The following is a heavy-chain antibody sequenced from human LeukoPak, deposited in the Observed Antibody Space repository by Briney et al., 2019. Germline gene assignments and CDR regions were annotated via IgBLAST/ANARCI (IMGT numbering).Heavy chain of an antibody. D-gene: IGHD1-1*01. V-gene: IGHV1-2*02. CDR1: GYTFTGYY. CDR2: INPNSGGT. CDR3: ASRGATGTYYYYYYMDV. J-gene: IGHJ6*03. Sequence: GASVKVSCKASGYTFTGYYMHWVRQAPGQGLEWMGWINPNSGGTNYAQKFQGRVTMTRDTSISTAYMELSRLRSDDTAVYYCASRGATGTYYYYYYMDVWGKGTTVTVSS.